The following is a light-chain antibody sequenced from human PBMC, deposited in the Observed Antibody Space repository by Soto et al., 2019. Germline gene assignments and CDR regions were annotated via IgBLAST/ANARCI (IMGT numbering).Light chain of an antibody. J-gene: IGKJ1*01. CDR1: QSISSG. CDR3: QQYNSYSWT. Sequence: DIQMTQSPSTLSASVGDRVTITCRASQSISSGLAWYQQKPGKAPKLLIYDASSLESGVPSRFSGSGSGTEFPLTISRLQPDDFATYYRQQYNSYSWTFGQGTKVEIK. V-gene: IGKV1-5*01. CDR2: DAS.